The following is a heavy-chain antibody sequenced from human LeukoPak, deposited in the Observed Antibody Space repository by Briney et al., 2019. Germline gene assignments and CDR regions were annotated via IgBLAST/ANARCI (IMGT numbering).Heavy chain of an antibody. CDR3: AKDPLRYFVWLLGEAFDI. V-gene: IGHV3-23*01. CDR1: GFTFSSYA. J-gene: IGHJ3*02. D-gene: IGHD3-9*01. Sequence: ASLRLSCAASGFTFSSYAMCCVRQAPGELLEWVSAISGGGGSTYYAVSVKVRFTIARDNSKITLYLRMISLRAAATAVYYWAKDPLRYFVWLLGEAFDIWGQGTMVTVSS. CDR2: ISGGGGST.